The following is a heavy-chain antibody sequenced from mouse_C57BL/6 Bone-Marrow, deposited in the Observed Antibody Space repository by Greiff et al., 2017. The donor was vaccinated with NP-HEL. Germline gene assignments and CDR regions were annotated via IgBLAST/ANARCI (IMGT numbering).Heavy chain of an antibody. CDR3: ASEAAQARSWFAY. J-gene: IGHJ3*01. D-gene: IGHD3-2*02. Sequence: EVQLQQSGPELVKPGASVKISCKASGYTFTDYYMNWVKQSHGKSLEWIGDINPNNGGTSYNQKFKGKATLTVDKSSSPAYMERRSLTSEDSAVYYCASEAAQARSWFAYWGQGTLVTVSA. CDR1: GYTFTDYY. CDR2: INPNNGGT. V-gene: IGHV1-26*01.